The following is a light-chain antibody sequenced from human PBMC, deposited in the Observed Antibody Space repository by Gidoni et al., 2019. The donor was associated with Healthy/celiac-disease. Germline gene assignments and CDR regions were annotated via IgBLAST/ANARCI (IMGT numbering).Light chain of an antibody. CDR3: QQYNNWPPWT. CDR2: GAS. Sequence: EIVMTQTPATLSVSPGERATLACRASQSVSSNLAWYQQKPGQAPRLLIYGASTRATGIPARFSGSGSWTEFTLTISSLQSEDFAVYYCQQYNNWPPWTFGQXTKVEIK. J-gene: IGKJ1*01. V-gene: IGKV3-15*01. CDR1: QSVSSN.